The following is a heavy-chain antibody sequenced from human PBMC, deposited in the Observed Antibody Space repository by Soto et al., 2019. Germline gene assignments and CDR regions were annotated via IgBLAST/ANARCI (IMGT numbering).Heavy chain of an antibody. D-gene: IGHD3-10*01. Sequence: QVQLQQWGAGLLKPSEALSLTCAVYGGSFSGYYWSWIRQPPGKGLEWIGEINHSGSTNYNPSLKSRVTISVDTAKNQFSLKLSSVTAADMAVYYCARERGLTYYYGSGNAFDIWGQGTMVTVSS. CDR2: INHSGST. V-gene: IGHV4-34*01. CDR3: ARERGLTYYYGSGNAFDI. CDR1: GGSFSGYY. J-gene: IGHJ3*02.